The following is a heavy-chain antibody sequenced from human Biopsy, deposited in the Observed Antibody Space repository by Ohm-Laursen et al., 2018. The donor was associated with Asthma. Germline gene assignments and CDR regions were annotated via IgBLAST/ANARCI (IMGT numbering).Heavy chain of an antibody. D-gene: IGHD6-19*01. CDR2: IYSGGTS. CDR3: ARGDSSGWSHYYFDY. Sequence: SLRLSCTALGFAVSRDYMFWVRQAPGKGLEWVSVIYSGGTSHTADSVRGRFTISRDFPKNTLHLQMHSLRVEDTAVYYCARGDSSGWSHYYFDYWGQGTLVTVSS. CDR1: GFAVSRDY. V-gene: IGHV3-53*01. J-gene: IGHJ4*02.